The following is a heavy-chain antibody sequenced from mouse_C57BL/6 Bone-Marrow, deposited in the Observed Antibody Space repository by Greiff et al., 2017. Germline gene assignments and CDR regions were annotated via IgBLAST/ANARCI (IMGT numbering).Heavy chain of an antibody. CDR3: ASSSYWYFDV. V-gene: IGHV5-4*01. D-gene: IGHD1-1*01. J-gene: IGHJ1*03. Sequence: EVQVVESGGGLVKPGGSLKLSCAASGFTFSRYAMSWVRQTPEKRLEWVATISAGGSYTYYPDNVKGRFTISRDNAKNNLYLQMSHLKSEDTAMYYCASSSYWYFDVWGTGTTVTVSS. CDR2: ISAGGSYT. CDR1: GFTFSRYA.